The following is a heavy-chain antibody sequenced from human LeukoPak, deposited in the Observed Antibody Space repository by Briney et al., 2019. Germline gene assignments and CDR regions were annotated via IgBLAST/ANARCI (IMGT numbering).Heavy chain of an antibody. CDR3: ARGHSGSPSFDI. CDR2: IIPIFCTP. CDR1: GGTFIRYA. J-gene: IGHJ3*02. Sequence: SVKVSCKASGGTFIRYAISWVRQAPGRGVEWMGRIIPIFCTPNYAQKFQGRVTITTDESTSTAYMELSSLRSEDTAVYYCARGHSGSPSFDIWGQGTMVTVSS. V-gene: IGHV1-69*05. D-gene: IGHD1-26*01.